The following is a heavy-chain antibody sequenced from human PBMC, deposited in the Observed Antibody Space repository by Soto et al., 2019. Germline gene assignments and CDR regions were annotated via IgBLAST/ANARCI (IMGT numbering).Heavy chain of an antibody. V-gene: IGHV3-23*01. D-gene: IGHD3-3*01. CDR1: GFTFSSYA. CDR3: AKDEGKGYDFWSGYCS. J-gene: IGHJ5*02. Sequence: GGSLRLSCAASGFTFSSYAMSWVRQAPGKGLEWVSAISGSGGSTYYADSVKGRFTISRDNSKNTLYLQMNSLRAEDTAVYYCAKDEGKGYDFWSGYCSWGQGTLVTVSS. CDR2: ISGSGGST.